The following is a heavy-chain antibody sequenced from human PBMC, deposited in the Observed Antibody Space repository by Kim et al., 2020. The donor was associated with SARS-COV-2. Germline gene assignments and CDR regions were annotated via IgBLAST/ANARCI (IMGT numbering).Heavy chain of an antibody. D-gene: IGHD3-10*01. V-gene: IGHV1-46*01. Sequence: KYQGRITMTRDTSTSTVYMELSSLRSEDTAVYYCARGVDYYGSHFDAFDIWGQGTMVTVSS. J-gene: IGHJ3*02. CDR3: ARGVDYYGSHFDAFDI.